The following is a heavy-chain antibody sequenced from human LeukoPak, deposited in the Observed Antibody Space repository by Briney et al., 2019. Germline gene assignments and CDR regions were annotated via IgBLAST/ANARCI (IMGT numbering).Heavy chain of an antibody. CDR2: MNPNSGNT. J-gene: IGHJ4*02. Sequence: ASVKVSCKASGYTSTSYDINWVGQATGQGLEWMGWMNPNSGNTGYAQKFQGRVTMTRNTSISTAYMELSSLRSEDTAVYYCARESQQAGFDYWGQGTLVTVSS. CDR3: ARESQQAGFDY. V-gene: IGHV1-8*01. CDR1: GYTSTSYD. D-gene: IGHD6-13*01.